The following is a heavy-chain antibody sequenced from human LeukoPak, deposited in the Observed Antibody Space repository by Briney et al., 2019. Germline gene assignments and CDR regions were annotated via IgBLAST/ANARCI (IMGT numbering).Heavy chain of an antibody. J-gene: IGHJ4*02. CDR1: GGSISSYY. CDR3: ARDRGVGAPYYFDY. Sequence: LSLTCTVSGGSISSYYWSWIRQAPGKGLEWISYISSSSSTMYYADSVKGRFTISRDNAKNSLYLQMNSLRAEDTAVYYCARDRGVGAPYYFDYWGQGTLVTVSS. CDR2: ISSSSSTM. D-gene: IGHD1-26*01. V-gene: IGHV3-11*01.